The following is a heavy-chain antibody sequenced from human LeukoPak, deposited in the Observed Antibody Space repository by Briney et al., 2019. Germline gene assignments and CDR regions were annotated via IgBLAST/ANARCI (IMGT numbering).Heavy chain of an antibody. D-gene: IGHD2-2*01. V-gene: IGHV4-38-2*01. CDR3: ARPVVGCSSTSCSWSY. CDR1: GYSISSGYY. CDR2: IYHSGCT. J-gene: IGHJ4*02. Sequence: PSETLSLTCAVSGYSISSGYYWGWIRQPPGKGLEWIGSIYHSGCTYYNPSLKSRVTISVDTSKNQFSLKLSSVTAADTAVYYCARPVVGCSSTSCSWSYWGQGTLVTVSS.